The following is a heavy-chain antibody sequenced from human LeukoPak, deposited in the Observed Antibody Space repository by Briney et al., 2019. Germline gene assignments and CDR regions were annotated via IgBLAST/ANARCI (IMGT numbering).Heavy chain of an antibody. CDR3: AKDRHYYDSSGYFPEAFDY. CDR2: ISSSSSYI. D-gene: IGHD3-22*01. Sequence: GGSLRLSCAASGFTFSSYSMNWVRQAPGKGLEWVSSISSSSSYIYYADSVKGRFTISRDNSKNTLYLQMNSLRAEDTAVYYCAKDRHYYDSSGYFPEAFDYWGQGTLVTVSS. J-gene: IGHJ4*02. V-gene: IGHV3-21*01. CDR1: GFTFSSYS.